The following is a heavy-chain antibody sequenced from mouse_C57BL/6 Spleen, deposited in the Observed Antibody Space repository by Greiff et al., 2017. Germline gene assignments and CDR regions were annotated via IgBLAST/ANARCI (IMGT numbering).Heavy chain of an antibody. CDR3: ARHAKGGLRRGDYAMDY. V-gene: IGHV1-62-2*01. CDR1: GYTFTEYT. CDR2: FYPGSGSI. Sequence: QVQLQQSGAELVKPGASVKLSCKASGYTFTEYTIHWVKQRSGQGLEWIGWFYPGSGSIKYNEKFKDKATLTADKSSSTVYMELSRLTSEDSAVYFCARHAKGGLRRGDYAMDYWGQGTSVTVSS. D-gene: IGHD2-4*01. J-gene: IGHJ4*01.